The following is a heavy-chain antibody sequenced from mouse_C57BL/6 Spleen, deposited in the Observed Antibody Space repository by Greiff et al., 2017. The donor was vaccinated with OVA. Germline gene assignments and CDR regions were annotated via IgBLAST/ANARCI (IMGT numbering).Heavy chain of an antibody. J-gene: IGHJ4*01. D-gene: IGHD1-2*01. V-gene: IGHV2-6-1*01. CDR1: GFSLTSYG. CDR3: ARHHYYGPYAMDY. CDR2: IWSDGST. Sequence: VKVVESGPGLVAPSQSLSITCTVSGFSLTSYGVHWVRQPPGKGLEWLVVIWSDGSTTYNSALKSRLSISKDNSKSQVFLKMNSLQTDDTAMYYCARHHYYGPYAMDYWGQGTSVTVSS.